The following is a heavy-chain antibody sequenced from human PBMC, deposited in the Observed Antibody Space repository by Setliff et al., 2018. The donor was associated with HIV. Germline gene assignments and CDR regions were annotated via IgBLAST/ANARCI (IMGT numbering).Heavy chain of an antibody. Sequence: ASVKVSCKASGYTFTSYGISWVRQAPGQGLEWMGWISTYNGNTNYAQKLQGRVTMTTDTSTSTAYMELRSLKSDDTAIYYCARDLIQPLSDYYFDVWGQGTPVT. CDR3: ARDLIQPLSDYYFDV. V-gene: IGHV1-18*01. CDR1: GYTFTSYG. D-gene: IGHD5-18*01. CDR2: ISTYNGNT. J-gene: IGHJ4*02.